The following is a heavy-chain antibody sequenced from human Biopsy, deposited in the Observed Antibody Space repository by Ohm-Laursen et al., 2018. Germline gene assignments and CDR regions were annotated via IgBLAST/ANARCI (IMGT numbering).Heavy chain of an antibody. CDR3: GRSYGIMAAPVHL. D-gene: IGHD3-16*01. CDR1: GFTFSNYQ. V-gene: IGHV3-11*01. J-gene: IGHJ4*01. Sequence: SLRLSCSAAGFTFSNYQMSWIRQTPGKGLEWVSHISSGGSTIFHADSVEGRFIISRDDAKGSLYLQMTNLRAEDTAVYYCGRSYGIMAAPVHLWGQGTLVTVSS. CDR2: ISSGGSTI.